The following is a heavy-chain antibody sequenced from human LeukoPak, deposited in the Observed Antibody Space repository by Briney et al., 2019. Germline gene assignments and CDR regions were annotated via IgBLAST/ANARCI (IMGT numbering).Heavy chain of an antibody. J-gene: IGHJ3*02. V-gene: IGHV4-38-2*01. CDR2: IYHSGST. D-gene: IGHD6-13*01. CDR1: GYSISSGYS. Sequence: SETLSLTCAVSGYSISSGYSWGWIRQPPGKGLEWIGSIYHSGSTYYNPSLKSRVTISVDTSKNQFSLKLSSVTAADTAVYYCAIPRGIAAAGTGVDAFDIWGQGTMVTVSS. CDR3: AIPRGIAAAGTGVDAFDI.